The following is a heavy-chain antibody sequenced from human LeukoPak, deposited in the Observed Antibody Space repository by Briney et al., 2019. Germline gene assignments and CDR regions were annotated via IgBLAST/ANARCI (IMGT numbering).Heavy chain of an antibody. CDR2: ISYDGSNK. CDR3: ARDGGWGLYFDY. CDR1: GFSFSSYG. V-gene: IGHV3-33*05. J-gene: IGHJ4*02. Sequence: GGSLRLSCAGSGFSFSSYGMHWVRQAPGKGLEWVAVISYDGSNKYYADSVKGRFTISRDNSNNTLYLQMNSLRAEDTAVYYCARDGGWGLYFDYWGQGTLVTVSS. D-gene: IGHD6-19*01.